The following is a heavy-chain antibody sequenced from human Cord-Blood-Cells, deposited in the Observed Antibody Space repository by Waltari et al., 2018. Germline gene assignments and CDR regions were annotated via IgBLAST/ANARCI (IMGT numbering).Heavy chain of an antibody. J-gene: IGHJ4*02. CDR2: INTNTGNP. V-gene: IGHV7-4-1*02. CDR3: AGDGGVGDIVATIDY. Sequence: QVQLVQSGSELKKPGASVKVSCKASGYTFTSYAMNWVRQAPGQGLGWMGWINTNTGNPTYAQGFTGRFVFSLDTAVSTEYRQISSLKAEDTAVYYCAGDGGVGDIVATIDYWGQGTLVTVSS. CDR1: GYTFTSYA. D-gene: IGHD5-12*01.